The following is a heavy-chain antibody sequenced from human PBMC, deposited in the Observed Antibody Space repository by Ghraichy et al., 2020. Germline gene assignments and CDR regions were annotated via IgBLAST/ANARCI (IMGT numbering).Heavy chain of an antibody. J-gene: IGHJ3*02. CDR2: IYYSGST. CDR3: ARFEGSSPGKDAFDI. Sequence: SETLSLTCTVSGGSISSGGYYWSWIRQHPGKGLEWIGYIYYSGSTYYNPSLKSRVTISVDTSKNQFSLKLSSVTAADTAVYYCARFEGSSPGKDAFDIWGQGTMVTVSS. V-gene: IGHV4-31*03. CDR1: GGSISSGGYY. D-gene: IGHD6-6*01.